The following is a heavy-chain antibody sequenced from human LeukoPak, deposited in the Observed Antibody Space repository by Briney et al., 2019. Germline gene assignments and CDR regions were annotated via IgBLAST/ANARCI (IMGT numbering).Heavy chain of an antibody. V-gene: IGHV4-59*01. J-gene: IGHJ4*02. CDR3: ARGGLHKTFDY. D-gene: IGHD2-21*01. CDR1: GGSISSYY. Sequence: SETLSLTCTVSGGSISSYYWSWIRQPPGKGLEWIGYIYYSGSTNYNPSLKSRVTISVDTSKNQFSLKLSPVTAADTAVYYCARGGLHKTFDYWGQGTLVTVSS. CDR2: IYYSGST.